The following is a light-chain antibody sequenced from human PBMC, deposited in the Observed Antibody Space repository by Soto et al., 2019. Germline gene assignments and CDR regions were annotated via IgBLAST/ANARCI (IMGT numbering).Light chain of an antibody. J-gene: IGKJ4*01. CDR1: QSVSSY. V-gene: IGKV3-11*01. CDR3: QQRSNWPPALT. Sequence: IVLTQSPATLSLSPGERATLSGRASQSVSSYIAWYQQKPGPAPRLLIYDASNRATRIPARFSGSGSGTDFTLTISSLEPEDFAVYSCQQRSNWPPALTFGGGTKVDIK. CDR2: DAS.